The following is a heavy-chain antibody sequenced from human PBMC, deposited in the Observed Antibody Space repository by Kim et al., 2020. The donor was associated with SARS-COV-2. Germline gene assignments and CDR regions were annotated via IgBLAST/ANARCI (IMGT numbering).Heavy chain of an antibody. Sequence: GGSLRLSCAASEFTVSSNYMSWVRQAPGKGLEWVSTIYSAGNTDYADSVKGRFTISRDNSQNTLFLHMNSLRAEDTAVYYCAREGERGYRYGGFDYWGQG. V-gene: IGHV3-53*01. D-gene: IGHD5-18*01. CDR3: AREGERGYRYGGFDY. CDR1: EFTVSSNY. J-gene: IGHJ4*02. CDR2: IYSAGNT.